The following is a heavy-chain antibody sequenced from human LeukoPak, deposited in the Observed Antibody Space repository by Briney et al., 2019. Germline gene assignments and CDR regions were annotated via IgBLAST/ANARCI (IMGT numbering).Heavy chain of an antibody. V-gene: IGHV1-69*13. J-gene: IGHJ5*02. CDR2: IIPIFGTA. CDR1: GGTFNNYA. CDR3: ARDRDTSMITSWFDP. Sequence: GASVKVSCKASGGTFNNYAISWVRQAPGQGLEWVGGIIPIFGTANYAQKFQGRVTITSDVSTNTAYMELSSLRSEDTAVYYCARDRDTSMITSWFDPWGQGTLVTVSS. D-gene: IGHD5-18*01.